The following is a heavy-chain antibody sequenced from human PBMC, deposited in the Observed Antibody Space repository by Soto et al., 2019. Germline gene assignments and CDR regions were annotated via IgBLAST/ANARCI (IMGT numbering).Heavy chain of an antibody. CDR2: MNPNSGNT. D-gene: IGHD6-13*01. CDR3: ARERSAAGTGWFDP. Sequence: ASVKVSCKACGYTITSYDINWVRQATGQGLEWMGWMNPNSGNTGYAQKFQGRVTMTRNTSISTAYMELSSLRSEDTAVYYCARERSAAGTGWFDPWGQGTLVTVSS. J-gene: IGHJ5*02. V-gene: IGHV1-8*01. CDR1: GYTITSYD.